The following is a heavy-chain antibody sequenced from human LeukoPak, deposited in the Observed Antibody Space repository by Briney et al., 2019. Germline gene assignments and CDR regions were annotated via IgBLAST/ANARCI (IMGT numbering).Heavy chain of an antibody. J-gene: IGHJ5*02. D-gene: IGHD6-13*01. Sequence: ASVKVSCKASGYTFTSYGISWVRQAPGQGLEWMGWISAYNGNTNYAQKLQGRVTMTTDTSTSTAYMELRSLRSGDTAVYYCARGAAAAGNNWFDPWGQGTLVTVSS. V-gene: IGHV1-18*01. CDR3: ARGAAAAGNNWFDP. CDR2: ISAYNGNT. CDR1: GYTFTSYG.